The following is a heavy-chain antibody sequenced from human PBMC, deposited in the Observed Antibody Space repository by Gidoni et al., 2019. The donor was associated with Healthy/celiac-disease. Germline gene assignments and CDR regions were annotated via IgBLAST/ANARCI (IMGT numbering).Heavy chain of an antibody. D-gene: IGHD6-13*01. Sequence: EVQLVESGGGLVQHGRSLSLSCAASGFTFDDYAMHWVRQAPGKGLEWVSGISWNSGSIGYADSVKGRFTISRDNAKNSLYLQMNSLRAEDTALYYCAKDVIAAAGAAFDYWGQGTLVTVSS. J-gene: IGHJ4*02. V-gene: IGHV3-9*01. CDR3: AKDVIAAAGAAFDY. CDR1: GFTFDDYA. CDR2: ISWNSGSI.